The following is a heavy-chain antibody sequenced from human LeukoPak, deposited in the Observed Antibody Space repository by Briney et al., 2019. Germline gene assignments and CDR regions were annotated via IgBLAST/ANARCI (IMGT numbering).Heavy chain of an antibody. V-gene: IGHV3-11*01. CDR1: GFTFSDYY. D-gene: IGHD6-19*01. CDR2: TSSSGSTI. J-gene: IGHJ4*02. CDR3: GRAYSSGWYGDY. Sequence: GGSLRLSCAASGFTFSDYYMSWIRQAPGKGLEWVSYTSSSGSTIYYADSVKGRFTITRDNAENSLYMQMNSLRAEDTAVYYCGRAYSSGWYGDYWGQGTLVTVSS.